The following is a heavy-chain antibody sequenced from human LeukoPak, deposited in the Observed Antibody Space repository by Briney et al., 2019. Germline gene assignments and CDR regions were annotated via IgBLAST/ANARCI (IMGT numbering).Heavy chain of an antibody. CDR3: ARRYYDILTGPGAFDI. D-gene: IGHD3-9*01. CDR2: IYPGDSDT. Sequence: GESLKISCKGSGYSFTSYWIGWVRQMPGKGLEWMGIIYPGDSDTRYSPSFQGQVTISADKPISTAYLQWSSLKASDTAMYYCARRYYDILTGPGAFDIWGQGTMVTVSS. J-gene: IGHJ3*02. V-gene: IGHV5-51*01. CDR1: GYSFTSYW.